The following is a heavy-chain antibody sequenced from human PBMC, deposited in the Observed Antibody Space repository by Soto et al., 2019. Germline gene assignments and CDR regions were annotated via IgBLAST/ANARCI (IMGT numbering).Heavy chain of an antibody. CDR1: GGSFSGYY. J-gene: IGHJ4*02. Sequence: QVQLQQWGAGLLKPSETLSLTCAVYGGSFSGYYWSWIRQPPGKGLEWIGEINHSGSTNYNPSLKSRVTISVDTSKNQFSLKLSSVTAADTAVYYCARAPLYGDYVEFDYWGQGTLVTVSS. CDR2: INHSGST. CDR3: ARAPLYGDYVEFDY. V-gene: IGHV4-34*01. D-gene: IGHD4-17*01.